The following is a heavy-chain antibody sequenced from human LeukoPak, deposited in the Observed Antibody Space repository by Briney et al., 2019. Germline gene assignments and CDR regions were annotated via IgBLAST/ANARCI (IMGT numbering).Heavy chain of an antibody. D-gene: IGHD6-19*01. CDR1: GFSVSSNY. CDR2: IYSGGST. V-gene: IGHV3-53*05. Sequence: GGSLRLSCAASGFSVSSNYMSWVRQAPGKGLEWVSVIYSGGSTYYADSVKGRFTISRDNSKNTLYLQMNSLRGEDTAVYYCAPQKWLVQSFDIWGQGTMVTVSS. CDR3: APQKWLVQSFDI. J-gene: IGHJ3*02.